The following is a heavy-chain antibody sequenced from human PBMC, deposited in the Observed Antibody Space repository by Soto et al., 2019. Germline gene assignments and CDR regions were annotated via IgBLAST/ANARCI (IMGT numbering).Heavy chain of an antibody. CDR1: GYTFTSYD. Sequence: ASVKVSCKASGYTFTSYDMHWVRQAPGQGLEWMGIINPSGGSTSYAQKFQGRVTMTRDTSTSTVYMELSSLRSEDTAVYYCLVDGSGSDSIDYWGQGTLVTVSS. CDR2: INPSGGST. J-gene: IGHJ4*02. CDR3: LVDGSGSDSIDY. V-gene: IGHV1-46*01. D-gene: IGHD3-10*01.